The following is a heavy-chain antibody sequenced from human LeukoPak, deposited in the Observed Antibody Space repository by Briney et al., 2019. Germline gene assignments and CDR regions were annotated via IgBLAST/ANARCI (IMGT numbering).Heavy chain of an antibody. CDR1: GGTFSSYA. V-gene: IGHV1-69*04. J-gene: IGHJ4*02. Sequence: ASVKVSCKASGGTFSSYAISWVRQAPGQGLEWMGRIIPILGIANYAQKFQGRVTITADKSTSTAYMELSSLRSEDTAVYYCARDPTYYYDSSGYETSDYWGQGTLVTVPS. D-gene: IGHD3-22*01. CDR2: IIPILGIA. CDR3: ARDPTYYYDSSGYETSDY.